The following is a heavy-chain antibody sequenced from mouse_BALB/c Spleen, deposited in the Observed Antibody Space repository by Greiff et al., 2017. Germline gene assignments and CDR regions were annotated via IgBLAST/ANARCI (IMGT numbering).Heavy chain of an antibody. CDR2: ISSGSSTI. V-gene: IGHV5-17*02. CDR3: ARSARYYYAMDY. Sequence: EVKVVESGGGLVQPGGSRKLSCAASGFTFSSFGMHWVRQAPEKGLEWVAYISSGSSTIYYADTVKGRFTISRDNPKNTLFLQMTSLRSEDTAMYYCARSARYYYAMDYWGQGTSVTVSS. CDR1: GFTFSSFG. J-gene: IGHJ4*01.